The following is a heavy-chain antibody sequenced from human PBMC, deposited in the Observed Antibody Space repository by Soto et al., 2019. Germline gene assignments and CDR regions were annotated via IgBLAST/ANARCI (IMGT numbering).Heavy chain of an antibody. V-gene: IGHV3-48*01. J-gene: IGHJ4*02. D-gene: IGHD6-13*01. CDR1: GFTFSSYS. Sequence: GGSLRLSCAASGFTFSSYSMNWVRQAPGKGLEWVSYISSSSSTIYYADSVKGRFTISRDNAKNSLYLQMNSLRAEDTAVYYCARDSRIADEDYFDYWGQGTLVTVSS. CDR2: ISSSSSTI. CDR3: ARDSRIADEDYFDY.